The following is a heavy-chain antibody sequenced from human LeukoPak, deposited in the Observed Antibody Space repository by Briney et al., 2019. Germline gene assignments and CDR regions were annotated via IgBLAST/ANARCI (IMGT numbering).Heavy chain of an antibody. CDR2: IYYSGST. Sequence: SETLSLTCTVSGGSISSYYWSWIRQPPGKGLEWIGYIYYSGSTNYNPSLKSRVTISVDTSKNQFSLKLSSVTAADTAVYYCASQSIAARPYYYYMDVWGKGTTVTVSS. CDR3: ASQSIAARPYYYYMDV. D-gene: IGHD6-6*01. J-gene: IGHJ6*03. V-gene: IGHV4-59*01. CDR1: GGSISSYY.